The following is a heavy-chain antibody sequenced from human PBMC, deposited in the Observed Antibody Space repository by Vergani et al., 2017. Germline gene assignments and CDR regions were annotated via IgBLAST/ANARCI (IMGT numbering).Heavy chain of an antibody. CDR3: ASHYGDYDYYYYYYGMDV. J-gene: IGHJ6*02. CDR2: IIPILGIA. V-gene: IGHV1-69*02. CDR1: GGTFSSYT. Sequence: QVQLVQSGAEVKKPGSSVKVSCKASGGTFSSYTISWVRQAPGQGLEWMGRIIPILGIANYAQKFQGRVTITANKSTSTSYMELSSLRSEDKAVYYCASHYGDYDYYYYYYGMDVWGQGTTVTVSS. D-gene: IGHD4-17*01.